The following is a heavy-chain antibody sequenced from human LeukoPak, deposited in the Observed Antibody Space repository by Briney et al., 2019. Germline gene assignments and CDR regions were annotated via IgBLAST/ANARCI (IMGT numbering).Heavy chain of an antibody. D-gene: IGHD2-2*02. V-gene: IGHV1-18*01. CDR1: GYTGSSHG. CDR3: ARYCSSSSCYTNDAFDI. J-gene: IGHJ3*02. Sequence: GASVKVSCKASGYTGSSHGISWVRQAPGQGLEWMGWISAYNDNTNYAQKLQGRVTMTTDTSTSTAYMELRSLRSDDTAVYYCARYCSSSSCYTNDAFDIWGQGTMVTVSS. CDR2: ISAYNDNT.